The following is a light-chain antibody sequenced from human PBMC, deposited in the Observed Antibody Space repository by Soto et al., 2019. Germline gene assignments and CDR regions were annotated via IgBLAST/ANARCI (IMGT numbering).Light chain of an antibody. V-gene: IGKV3-15*01. CDR3: QQYNNCSPLS. Sequence: EIVMTQSPATLSASPGERATLSCRASQSVSSNLAWYQQKPGQAPRLLLYGASTRATGIPARFSGSGSGTEFTLTISSLPSEDFAVYYCQQYNNCSPLSFGGGTKVEIK. CDR1: QSVSSN. J-gene: IGKJ4*01. CDR2: GAS.